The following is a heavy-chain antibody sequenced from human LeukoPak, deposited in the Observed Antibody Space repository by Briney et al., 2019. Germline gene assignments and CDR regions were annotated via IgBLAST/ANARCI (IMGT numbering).Heavy chain of an antibody. J-gene: IGHJ4*02. D-gene: IGHD1-26*01. V-gene: IGHV4-38-2*01. Sequence: PSETLSLTCAVSTYSISNGYFWGWIRQPPGKGLEWIGSIYHSGSTYYNPSLKSRVTISVDTSKNQFSLKVGSVTAADTAVYYCARHYSGSFYPPYFDYWGQGTLVTVSS. CDR2: IYHSGST. CDR1: TYSISNGYF. CDR3: ARHYSGSFYPPYFDY.